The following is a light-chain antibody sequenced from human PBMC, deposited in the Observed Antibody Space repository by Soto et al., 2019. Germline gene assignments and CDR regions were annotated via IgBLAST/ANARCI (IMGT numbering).Light chain of an antibody. CDR2: DVT. CDR1: SSDVGGYNS. J-gene: IGLJ1*01. Sequence: QSVLTQPASVSGSPGQSITISCTGTSSDVGGYNSVSWYQQHPGKAPKVVIYDVTYRPSGVSNRFSGSKSGNTASLTISGLQAEDEADYYCSSYTSTITRVFGTGTKVTVL. V-gene: IGLV2-14*01. CDR3: SSYTSTITRV.